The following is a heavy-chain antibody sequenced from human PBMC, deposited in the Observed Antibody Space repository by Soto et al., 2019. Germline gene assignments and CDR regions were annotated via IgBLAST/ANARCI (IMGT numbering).Heavy chain of an antibody. CDR3: ARSLDYGDSTGGDY. J-gene: IGHJ4*02. V-gene: IGHV4-34*01. Sequence: QVQLQEWGAGLLKPSETLSLTCAVYGGSFSGYYWSWIRQPPGKGLEWIGEINHSGSTNYNPSLKSRVTISVDTSKNQFSLKLSSVTAADTAVYYRARSLDYGDSTGGDYWGQGTLVTVSS. D-gene: IGHD4-17*01. CDR1: GGSFSGYY. CDR2: INHSGST.